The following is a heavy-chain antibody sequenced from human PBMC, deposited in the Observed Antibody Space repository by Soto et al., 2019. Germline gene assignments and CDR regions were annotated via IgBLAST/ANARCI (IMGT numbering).Heavy chain of an antibody. V-gene: IGHV1-69*12. CDR1: GGTFSSYA. CDR2: ILPICGTA. Sequence: QVQLVQSGAEVKKPGSSVKVSCKASGGTFSSYAISWVRQAPGQGREWMGGILPICGTANDAQKFQGRVTITADESTSTAYMELSSLRSEDTAVYYCAREDYGGLIGLDYWGQGTLVTVSS. CDR3: AREDYGGLIGLDY. J-gene: IGHJ4*02. D-gene: IGHD4-17*01.